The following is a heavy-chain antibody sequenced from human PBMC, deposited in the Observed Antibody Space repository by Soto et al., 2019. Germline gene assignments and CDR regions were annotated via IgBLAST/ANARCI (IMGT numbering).Heavy chain of an antibody. D-gene: IGHD6-19*01. J-gene: IGHJ4*02. CDR1: GDSISSSSHY. V-gene: IGHV4-39*01. Sequence: PSETLSHTCTVSGDSISSSSHYWGWIRQPPGKGLEWIGSIYYSGSTYYNPSLKSRVTISVDTSKNQLSLKLSSVTAADTAVYYCARPVPGLSVAGASGDDEYWGQGTLVTVSA. CDR2: IYYSGST. CDR3: ARPVPGLSVAGASGDDEY.